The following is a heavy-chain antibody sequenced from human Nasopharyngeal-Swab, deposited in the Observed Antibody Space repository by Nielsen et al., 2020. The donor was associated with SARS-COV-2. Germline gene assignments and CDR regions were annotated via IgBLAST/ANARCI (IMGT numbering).Heavy chain of an antibody. CDR1: GFSISSNYF. Sequence: SGSLSLTCTASGFSISSNYFCCFRQHPAERLVGWFANIYHGGSTNYNPSLKGRITISVDTSKNKYSLKLNSVTAADTAVYYCARDAYYDFWGDYSCGLDVWGHGATVTVSS. CDR3: ARDAYYDFWGDYSCGLDV. J-gene: IGHJ6*02. V-gene: IGHV4-38-2*02. CDR2: IYHGGST. D-gene: IGHD3-3*01.